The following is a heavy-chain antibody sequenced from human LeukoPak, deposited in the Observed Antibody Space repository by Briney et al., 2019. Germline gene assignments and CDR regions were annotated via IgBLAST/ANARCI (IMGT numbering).Heavy chain of an antibody. Sequence: GGSLRLSCTASGFSFSNHYMRWIRQAPGKGLEWVSSISSSSSYIYYADSVKGRFTISRDNAKNSLYLQMNSLRAEDTAVYYCAVTPIVVVMSFDYWGQGTLVTVSS. J-gene: IGHJ4*02. CDR3: AVTPIVVVMSFDY. CDR2: ISSSSSYI. CDR1: GFSFSNHY. D-gene: IGHD3-22*01. V-gene: IGHV3-21*01.